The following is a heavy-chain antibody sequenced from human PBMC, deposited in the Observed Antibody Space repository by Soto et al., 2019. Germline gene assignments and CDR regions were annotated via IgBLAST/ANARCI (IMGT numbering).Heavy chain of an antibody. J-gene: IGHJ6*02. CDR3: ARVVIAARRPNYYYYGMDV. Sequence: ASVKVSCKASGYTFTSYGISWVRQAPGQGLEWMGWISAYNGNTNYAQKLQGRVTMTTDTSTSTAYMELRSLRSDDTAVHYCARVVIAARRPNYYYYGMDVWGQGTTVTVSS. D-gene: IGHD6-6*01. V-gene: IGHV1-18*01. CDR2: ISAYNGNT. CDR1: GYTFTSYG.